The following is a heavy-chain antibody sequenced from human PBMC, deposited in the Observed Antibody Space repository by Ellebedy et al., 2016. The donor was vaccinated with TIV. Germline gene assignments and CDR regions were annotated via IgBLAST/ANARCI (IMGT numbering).Heavy chain of an antibody. D-gene: IGHD6-13*01. CDR2: ISYDGSNK. CDR1: GFTFSSYA. CDR3: ATDGEYSSSWYFRFDP. V-gene: IGHV3-30-3*01. Sequence: GESLKISCAASGFTFSSYAMHWVRQAPGKGLEWVAVISYDGSNKYYADSVKGRFTISRDNSKNTLDLQMNSLRPEDTAVYYCATDGEYSSSWYFRFDPWGQGTLVTVSS. J-gene: IGHJ5*02.